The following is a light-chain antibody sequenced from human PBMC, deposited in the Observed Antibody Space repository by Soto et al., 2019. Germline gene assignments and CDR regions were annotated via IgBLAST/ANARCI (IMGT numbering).Light chain of an antibody. CDR1: TSNIAGNT. CDR3: ATWDDSLNAAV. J-gene: IGLJ7*01. CDR2: IDD. Sequence: QAVVTQPPSLSGTPGQRVTISCSGSTSNIAGNTVHWYQHLPETAPKLLIYIDDQRPSGIPHRFSGSKSGTSASLAISGLQSEDEADYYCATWDDSLNAAVFGGGTQLTVL. V-gene: IGLV1-44*01.